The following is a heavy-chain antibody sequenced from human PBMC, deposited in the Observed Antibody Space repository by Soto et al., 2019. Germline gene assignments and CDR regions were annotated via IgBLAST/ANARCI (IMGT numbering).Heavy chain of an antibody. Sequence: VHLLESGGGLVQPGGSLRLSCAASGFTFSSYAMSWVRQAPGKGLEWVSGITASGGSTSYADSVKGRFTISRDNSKNTLYLPMNSLRAEDTAVYYCAHTQGIVLVPAAIWYWGQGTLVTVSS. CDR3: AHTQGIVLVPAAIWY. D-gene: IGHD2-2*02. V-gene: IGHV3-23*01. CDR2: ITASGGST. J-gene: IGHJ4*02. CDR1: GFTFSSYA.